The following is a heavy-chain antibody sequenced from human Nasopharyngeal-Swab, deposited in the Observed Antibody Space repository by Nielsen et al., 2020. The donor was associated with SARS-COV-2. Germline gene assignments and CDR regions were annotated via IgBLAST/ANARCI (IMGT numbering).Heavy chain of an antibody. D-gene: IGHD4-23*01. Sequence: GESLKISCAASGFTFSNAWMSWVRQALGKGLEWVGRIKSKTDGGTTDYAAPVKGRFTMSRDDSKNTVYLQMNSLKTEDTAVYYCTTDGRWPFDSWGQGTLVTVSS. J-gene: IGHJ4*02. V-gene: IGHV3-15*01. CDR1: GFTFSNAW. CDR3: TTDGRWPFDS. CDR2: IKSKTDGGTT.